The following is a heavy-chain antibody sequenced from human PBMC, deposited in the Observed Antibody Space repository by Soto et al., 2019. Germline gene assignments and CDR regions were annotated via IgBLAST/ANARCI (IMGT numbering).Heavy chain of an antibody. CDR3: ARIGWIVATAPDYYYYCMVV. CDR1: GFTFSSYA. V-gene: IGHV3-30-3*01. Sequence: QVQLVESGGGVVQPGRSLRLSCAASGFTFSSYAMHWVLQAPGKGLEWVAVISYHGSNKYYADSVKGRFTISRDNSKNALQLEINSLRAEDTAVYSCARIGWIVATAPDYYYYCMVVWGQGTTVTVSS. J-gene: IGHJ6*02. CDR2: ISYHGSNK. D-gene: IGHD2-2*03.